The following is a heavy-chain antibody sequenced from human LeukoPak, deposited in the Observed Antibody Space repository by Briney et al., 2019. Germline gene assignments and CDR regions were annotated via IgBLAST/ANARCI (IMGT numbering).Heavy chain of an antibody. CDR2: INHSGST. V-gene: IGHV4-34*01. CDR1: GGSFSGYY. D-gene: IGHD2-15*01. CDR3: ARGRGGGGYFDY. J-gene: IGHJ4*02. Sequence: SETLSLTCAVYGGSFSGYYWSWICQPPGKGLEWIGEINHSGSTNYNPSLKSRVTISVDTSKNQFSLKLSSVTAADTAVYYCARGRGGGGYFDYWGQGTLVTVSS.